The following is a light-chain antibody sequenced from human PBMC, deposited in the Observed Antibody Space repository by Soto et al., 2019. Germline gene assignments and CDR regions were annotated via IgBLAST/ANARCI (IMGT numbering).Light chain of an antibody. Sequence: DIQMTQSPSTLSASVGDRVTITCRASQSISSWLAWYQQKPGKAPKLLMYKTSSLESGVPSRFSGSRSGTEFTLTISSLQPDDFAIYFCQQYNSYPWTFDQGTKVEIK. CDR1: QSISSW. CDR3: QQYNSYPWT. CDR2: KTS. V-gene: IGKV1-5*03. J-gene: IGKJ1*01.